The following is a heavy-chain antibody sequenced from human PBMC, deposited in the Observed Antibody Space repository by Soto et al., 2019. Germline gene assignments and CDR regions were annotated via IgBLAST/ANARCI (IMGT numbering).Heavy chain of an antibody. J-gene: IGHJ5*02. CDR3: AREQRDNYDIFTGHRGRWFDP. CDR1: GFTLSDYY. Sequence: QVHLEVSGGGLVRPGGSLRLSCAASGFTLSDYYMSWIRQVPGKGLEWVADISHSGNTTYYADSVRGRFTISRDNAKKSLFLQMNSLRAEDTAVYFCAREQRDNYDIFTGHRGRWFDPWGQGTLVTVSS. V-gene: IGHV3-11*01. CDR2: ISHSGNTT. D-gene: IGHD3-9*01.